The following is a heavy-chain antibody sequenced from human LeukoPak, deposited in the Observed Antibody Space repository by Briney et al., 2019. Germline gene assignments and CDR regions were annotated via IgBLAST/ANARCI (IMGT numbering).Heavy chain of an antibody. D-gene: IGHD6-19*01. CDR3: ARVTIAVAARGAFDI. Sequence: ASVKVSCKASGYTFTGYYMHWVRQAPGRGLEWMGWINPNSGGTNYAQKFQGRVTMTRDTSISTAYMELSRLRSDDTAVYYCARVTIAVAARGAFDIWGQGTMVTVSS. CDR2: INPNSGGT. V-gene: IGHV1-2*02. J-gene: IGHJ3*02. CDR1: GYTFTGYY.